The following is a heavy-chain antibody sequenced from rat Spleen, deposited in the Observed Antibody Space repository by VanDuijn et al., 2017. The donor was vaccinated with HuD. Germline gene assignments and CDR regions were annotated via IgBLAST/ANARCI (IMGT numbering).Heavy chain of an antibody. J-gene: IGHJ1*01. Sequence: EVQLVESGGGLVRPGRSLKLSCAASGFTFSNYDMAWVRQAPTKGLEWVASISPSGGSTYYRDSVKGRFTISRDNAKSTLYLQMDSLRSEDTATYYCTTGDYGGYSDYWYFDFWGPGTMVTVSS. D-gene: IGHD1-11*01. CDR2: ISPSGGST. CDR1: GFTFSNYD. V-gene: IGHV5-27*01. CDR3: TTGDYGGYSDYWYFDF.